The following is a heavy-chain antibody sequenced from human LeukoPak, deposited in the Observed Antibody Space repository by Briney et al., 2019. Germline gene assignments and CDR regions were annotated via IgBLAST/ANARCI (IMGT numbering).Heavy chain of an antibody. CDR2: ISAYNGNT. D-gene: IGHD3-22*01. CDR1: GYTFTSYG. CDR3: ARSPYYDSSGYSVGFDY. Sequence: ASVKVSCKASGYTFTSYGISWVRQAPGQGLEWMGWISAYNGNTNYAQKLQGRVTMTTDTSTSTAYMELRSLRSDDTAVYYSARSPYYDSSGYSVGFDYCGQGTLVTVSS. V-gene: IGHV1-18*01. J-gene: IGHJ4*02.